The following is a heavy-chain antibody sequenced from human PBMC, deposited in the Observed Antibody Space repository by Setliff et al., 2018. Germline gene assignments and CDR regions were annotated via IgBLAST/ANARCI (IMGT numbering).Heavy chain of an antibody. Sequence: GGSLRLSCAASGFTFSRYWMSWVRQAPGKGLEWVANIKQDGSEKYYVDSVKGRFTISRDNAKNSLYLQMNSLRAEDTAVYYCATSIAAAALHDAFDIWGQGTMVTVSS. CDR2: IKQDGSEK. CDR1: GFTFSRYW. V-gene: IGHV3-7*01. CDR3: ATSIAAAALHDAFDI. D-gene: IGHD6-13*01. J-gene: IGHJ3*02.